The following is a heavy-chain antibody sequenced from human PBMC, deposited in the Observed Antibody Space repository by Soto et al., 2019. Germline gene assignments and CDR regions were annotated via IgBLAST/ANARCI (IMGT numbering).Heavy chain of an antibody. V-gene: IGHV1-58*01. D-gene: IGHD3-22*01. J-gene: IGHJ4*02. CDR1: GFTFTSSA. CDR3: AAALGDTYYYDSSGPLS. Sequence: SVKVSCKASGFTFTSSAVQWVRQARGQRLEWIGWIVVGSGNTNYAQKFQERVTITRDMSTSTAYMELSSLRSEDTAVYYCAAALGDTYYYDSSGPLSWGQGTLVTVSS. CDR2: IVVGSGNT.